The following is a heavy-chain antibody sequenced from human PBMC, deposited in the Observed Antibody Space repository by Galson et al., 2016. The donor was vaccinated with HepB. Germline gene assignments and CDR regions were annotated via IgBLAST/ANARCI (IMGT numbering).Heavy chain of an antibody. CDR3: AMISWSTSSGFGF. J-gene: IGHJ4*02. CDR1: GFTFRSYT. Sequence: SLRLSCAASGFTFRSYTMSWVRQAPGKGLEWVSAISGSGVGTYYADSVKGRFTISRDNSKNTLYLQTNSLRAEDTAVYYCAMISWSTSSGFGFWGQGTRVTVSS. V-gene: IGHV3-23*01. CDR2: ISGSGVGT. D-gene: IGHD3-22*01.